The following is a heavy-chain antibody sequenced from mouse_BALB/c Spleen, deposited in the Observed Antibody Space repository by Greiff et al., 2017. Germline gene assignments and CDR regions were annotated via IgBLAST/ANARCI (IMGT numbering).Heavy chain of an antibody. CDR3: ARWSSHWYFDV. CDR1: GFNIKDTY. Sequence: EVQLHQSGAELVKPGASVKLSCTASGFNIKDTYMHWVKQRPEQGLEWIGRIDPANGNTKYDPKFQGKATITADTSSNTAYLQLSSLTSEDTAVYYCARWSSHWYFDVWGAGTTVTVSS. CDR2: IDPANGNT. D-gene: IGHD1-1*01. J-gene: IGHJ1*01. V-gene: IGHV14-3*02.